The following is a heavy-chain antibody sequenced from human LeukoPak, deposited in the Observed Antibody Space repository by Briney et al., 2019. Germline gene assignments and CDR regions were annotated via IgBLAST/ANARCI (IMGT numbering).Heavy chain of an antibody. CDR3: ASDSRALAS. J-gene: IGHJ5*01. V-gene: IGHV3-7*01. CDR1: GFTLNNHW. Sequence: GGCMSLSCPAYGFTLNNHWMSWVRQAPGKGREWVGIIKQDGSKKYYVDSVKGRSTISRDNLKTSLYLQMNSLRADAAAMYYCASDSRALASWGQGTLVTVSS. CDR2: IKQDGSKK.